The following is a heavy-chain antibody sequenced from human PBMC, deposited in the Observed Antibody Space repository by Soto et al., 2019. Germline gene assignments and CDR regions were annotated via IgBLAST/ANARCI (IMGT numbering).Heavy chain of an antibody. CDR1: GGSVRSGSYY. CDR3: AREDTAMTPFDY. CDR2: IYYSGST. D-gene: IGHD5-18*01. J-gene: IGHJ4*02. Sequence: SETLSLTCTVSGGSVRSGSYYCSWIRQPPAKGLEWIGYIYYSGSTNYNPSLKCRVTISVDTSKNQFSLKLSSVTAADTAVYYCAREDTAMTPFDYWGQGTLVTVSS. V-gene: IGHV4-61*01.